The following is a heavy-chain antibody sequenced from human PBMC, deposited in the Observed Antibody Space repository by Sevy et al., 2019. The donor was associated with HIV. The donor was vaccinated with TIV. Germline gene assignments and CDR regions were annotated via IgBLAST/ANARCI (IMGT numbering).Heavy chain of an antibody. CDR2: INPNSGGT. D-gene: IGHD3-3*01. J-gene: IGHJ4*02. CDR1: GYTFTDYY. CDR3: ARRYDFWSGYYGFDY. Sequence: ASVKVSCKTSGYTFTDYYMHWVRRAPGQGLEWMGRINPNSGGTNYPQKFEGRVTMTRDTSISTAYMELNRLTSDDTAVYYCARRYDFWSGYYGFDYWGQGTLVTVSS. V-gene: IGHV1-2*06.